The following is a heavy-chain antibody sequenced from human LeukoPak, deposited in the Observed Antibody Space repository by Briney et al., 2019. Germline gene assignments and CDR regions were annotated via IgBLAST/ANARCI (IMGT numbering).Heavy chain of an antibody. V-gene: IGHV3-48*01. Sequence: GSLRLSCAASGFTLSRYSMNWVRQAPGKGLEWVSYISSSSSTIYYADSVKGRFTISRDNAKNSLYLQMNSLRAEDTAMYYCARDRIEYGDYYFDYWGQGTLVTVSS. J-gene: IGHJ4*02. CDR3: ARDRIEYGDYYFDY. D-gene: IGHD4-17*01. CDR1: GFTLSRYS. CDR2: ISSSSSTI.